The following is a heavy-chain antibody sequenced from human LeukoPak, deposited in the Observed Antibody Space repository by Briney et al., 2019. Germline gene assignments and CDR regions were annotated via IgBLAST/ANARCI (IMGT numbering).Heavy chain of an antibody. V-gene: IGHV4-59*01. CDR3: ARATIAAHFDY. Sequence: PSETLSLTCTVSGGSISSYYWSWIRQPPGKGLEWIGYIFYSGSTNYNPSLKSRVTISIDTSKNQFSLKLSSVTAADTAVYYCARATIAAHFDYWGRGTLVTVSS. CDR1: GGSISSYY. J-gene: IGHJ4*02. D-gene: IGHD6-13*01. CDR2: IFYSGST.